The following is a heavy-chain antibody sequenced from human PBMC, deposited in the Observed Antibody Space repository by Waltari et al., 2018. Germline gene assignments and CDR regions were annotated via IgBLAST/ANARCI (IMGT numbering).Heavy chain of an antibody. V-gene: IGHV3-73*01. CDR1: GFTFIGTA. CDR3: VSYGSNNESDY. CDR2: IRSKSNSYAT. D-gene: IGHD6-13*01. J-gene: IGHJ4*02. Sequence: CAASGFTFIGTAIHWVRQASGKGLEWVGRIRSKSNSYATEYAASVQGRFTLSRDDSKNTAYLQMNSLKTEDTAVYYCVSYGSNNESDYWGQGTLVTVSS.